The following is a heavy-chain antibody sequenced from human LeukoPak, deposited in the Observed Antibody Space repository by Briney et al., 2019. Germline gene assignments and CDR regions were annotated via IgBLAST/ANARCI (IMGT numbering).Heavy chain of an antibody. J-gene: IGHJ4*02. CDR1: GGSFSGYY. V-gene: IGHV4-34*01. Sequence: SETLSLTCAVYGGSFSGYYWSWIRQPPGKGLEWIGEINHSGSTNYNPSLKSRVTISVDTSKNQFSLKLSSVTAADTAVYYCTVGWAYFDYWGQGTLVTVSS. CDR3: TVGWAYFDY. D-gene: IGHD6-19*01. CDR2: INHSGST.